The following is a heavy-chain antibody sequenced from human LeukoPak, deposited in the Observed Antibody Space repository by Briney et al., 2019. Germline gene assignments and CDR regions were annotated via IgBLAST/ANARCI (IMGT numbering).Heavy chain of an antibody. CDR2: IRYDGSNK. CDR1: RFTFSSYG. Sequence: PGGSLRLSCAASRFTFSSYGMHWVRQAPGKGLEWVAVIRYDGSNKNYADSVKGRFTISRDNSKNTLYLQINSLRAEDTAVHYCARDRAAAMEYYYMDVWGKGTTVTVSS. D-gene: IGHD2-2*01. J-gene: IGHJ6*03. V-gene: IGHV3-33*01. CDR3: ARDRAAAMEYYYMDV.